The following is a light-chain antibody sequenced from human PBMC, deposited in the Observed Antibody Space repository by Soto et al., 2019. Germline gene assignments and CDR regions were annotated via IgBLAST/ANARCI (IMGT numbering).Light chain of an antibody. J-gene: IGKJ1*01. CDR3: LQDHNYPRT. V-gene: IGKV1-6*01. CDR2: AAS. Sequence: AIQLTQSPSSLSASVGDRVTITCRASQAIRNDLGWYQQKPGKAPKLLIYAASSLETGVPPRFSGSRSGTDFTLTISSLQPEDFATYYCLQDHNYPRTFGQGTKVEIK. CDR1: QAIRND.